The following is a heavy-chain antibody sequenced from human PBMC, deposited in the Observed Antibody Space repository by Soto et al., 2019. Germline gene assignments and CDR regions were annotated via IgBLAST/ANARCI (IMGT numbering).Heavy chain of an antibody. CDR2: IIPIFGTA. D-gene: IGHD3-10*01. J-gene: IGHJ6*02. Sequence: GASVKVSCKASGGTFSSYAISWVRQAPGQGLEWMGGIIPIFGTANYAQKFQGRVTITADESTSTAYMELSSLRSEDTAVYYCAREITMVRGNRGMDVWGQGTTVTVS. CDR3: AREITMVRGNRGMDV. V-gene: IGHV1-69*13. CDR1: GGTFSSYA.